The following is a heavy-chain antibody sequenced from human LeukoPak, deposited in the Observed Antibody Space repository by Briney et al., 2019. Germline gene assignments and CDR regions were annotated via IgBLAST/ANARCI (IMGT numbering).Heavy chain of an antibody. Sequence: PGGSLRLSCAASGFTFSSYSMDWVRQAPGKGLEWVSSISSSSSYIYYADSVKGRFTISRDNAKNSLYLQINSLRAEDTAVYYCARDPIFCSSTSCSHLYYFDYWGQGTLVTVSS. D-gene: IGHD2-2*01. CDR1: GFTFSSYS. J-gene: IGHJ4*02. V-gene: IGHV3-21*01. CDR3: ARDPIFCSSTSCSHLYYFDY. CDR2: ISSSSSYI.